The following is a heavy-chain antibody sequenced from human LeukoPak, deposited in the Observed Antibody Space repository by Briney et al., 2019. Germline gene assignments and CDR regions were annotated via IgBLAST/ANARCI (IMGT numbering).Heavy chain of an antibody. D-gene: IGHD6-13*01. J-gene: IGHJ4*02. CDR2: ISSNGKNV. CDR1: GFTLSTYG. Sequence: GGSLRLPCAASGFTLSTYGMHGVRQAPGKGLEWVTVISSNGKNVYYAGSVKGRFTISRDNSKNTLFLQMNSLRVEDTALYYCAKDADIGAAGYYLDNWGRGTLVTVSS. V-gene: IGHV3-30*18. CDR3: AKDADIGAAGYYLDN.